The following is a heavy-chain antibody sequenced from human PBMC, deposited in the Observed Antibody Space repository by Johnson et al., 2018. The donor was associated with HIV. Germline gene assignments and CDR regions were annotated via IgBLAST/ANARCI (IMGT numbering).Heavy chain of an antibody. CDR3: AKDVSVVTPSGDAYDI. CDR1: GFTFSSYG. V-gene: IGHV3-30*18. J-gene: IGHJ3*02. CDR2: ITFEGSDK. Sequence: QVQLVESGGGLVQPGGSLRLSCAASGFTFSSYGMSWVRQAPGKGLEWVAVITFEGSDKYYADSVKGRVTISRDDSKNTLYLRLNSLRPEDSAVYYCAKDVSVVTPSGDAYDIWGQGTMVTVSS. D-gene: IGHD4-23*01.